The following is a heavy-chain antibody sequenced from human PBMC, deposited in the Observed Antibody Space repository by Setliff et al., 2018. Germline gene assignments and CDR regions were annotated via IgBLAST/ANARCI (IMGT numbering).Heavy chain of an antibody. J-gene: IGHJ4*02. D-gene: IGHD5-18*01. Sequence: SETLSLTCSVYGDYINSDYWAWIRQTPGKGLEWIGYIHYTGSNKYNPSLQTRVTISLDTSKNEFTRKLNSVTAADTAVYYCARGEGCNDEKRYSPSLKSRLTITKDTSKNQVVLTMTNMDPVDTATHYCAHIAGGDNSPRHDYWGQGTLVTVSS. V-gene: IGHV4-59*01. CDR1: GDYINSDY. CDR2: IHYTGSN. CDR3: ARGEGCNDEKRYSPSLKSRLTITKDTSKNQVVLTMTNMDPVDTATHYCAHIAGGDNSPRHDY.